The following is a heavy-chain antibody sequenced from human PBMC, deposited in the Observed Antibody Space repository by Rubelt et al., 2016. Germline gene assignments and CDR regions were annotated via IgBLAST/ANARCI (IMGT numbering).Heavy chain of an antibody. D-gene: IGHD3-22*01. CDR3: AKEDSSGYYLGY. J-gene: IGHJ4*02. Sequence: DGSTEYYADSVKGRFTISRDNSKNSLYLQMNSLRTEDTALYYCAKEDSSGYYLGYWGQGTLVTVSS. V-gene: IGHV3-43*01. CDR2: DGSTE.